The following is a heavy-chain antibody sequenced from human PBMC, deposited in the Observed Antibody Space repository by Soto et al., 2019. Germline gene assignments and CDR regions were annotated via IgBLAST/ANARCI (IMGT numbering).Heavy chain of an antibody. CDR3: AKSPIDYYDSSGYYDYYYGMDV. J-gene: IGHJ6*02. Sequence: PGGSLRLSCAASGFTFSSYGMNWVRQAPGKGLEWVAVISYDGSNKYYADSVKGRFTISRDNSKNTLYLQMNSLRAEDTAVYYCAKSPIDYYDSSGYYDYYYGMDVWGQGTTVTAP. V-gene: IGHV3-30*18. CDR2: ISYDGSNK. CDR1: GFTFSSYG. D-gene: IGHD3-22*01.